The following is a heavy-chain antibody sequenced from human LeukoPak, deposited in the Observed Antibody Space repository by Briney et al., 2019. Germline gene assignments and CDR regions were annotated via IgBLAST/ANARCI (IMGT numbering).Heavy chain of an antibody. J-gene: IGHJ6*04. CDR3: AELGITMIGGV. CDR2: ISGSGHDI. D-gene: IGHD3-10*02. CDR1: GFTFSDSY. V-gene: IGHV3-11*04. Sequence: GGSLRLSCAASGFTFSDSYMTWVRQAPGKGVEWVAYISGSGHDINYSESAKGRFTISRDNAKNSLYLQMGSLRAEDTAVYYCAELGITMIGGVWGKGTTVTISS.